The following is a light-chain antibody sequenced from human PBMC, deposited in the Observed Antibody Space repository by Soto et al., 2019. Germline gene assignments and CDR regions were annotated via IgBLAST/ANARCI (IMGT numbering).Light chain of an antibody. V-gene: IGLV2-23*01. CDR2: EGS. J-gene: IGLJ1*01. Sequence: QSVLTQPASVSGSPGQSITISCTGTNSDVGNYNLVSWYQQHPGKAPKLMIYEGSKRPSGISSRFSGSKSGYTASLTISGLQAEDEADYYCCSYAGTITSAYVFGTGTKVTVL. CDR1: NSDVGNYNL. CDR3: CSYAGTITSAYV.